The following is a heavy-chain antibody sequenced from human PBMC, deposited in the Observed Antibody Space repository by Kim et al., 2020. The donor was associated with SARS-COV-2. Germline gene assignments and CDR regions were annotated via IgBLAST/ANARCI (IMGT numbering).Heavy chain of an antibody. CDR3: ARGIWINWYFDL. CDR2: INHSGST. D-gene: IGHD2-15*01. CDR1: GGSFSGYY. V-gene: IGHV4-34*01. J-gene: IGHJ2*01. Sequence: SETLSLTCAVYGGSFSGYYWSWIRQPPGKGLEWIGEINHSGSTNYNPSLKSRVTISVDTSKNQFSLKLSSVTAADTAVYYCARGIWINWYFDLWGRGTLV.